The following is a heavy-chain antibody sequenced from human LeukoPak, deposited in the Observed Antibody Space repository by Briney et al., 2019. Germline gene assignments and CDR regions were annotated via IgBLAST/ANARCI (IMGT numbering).Heavy chain of an antibody. J-gene: IGHJ4*02. CDR2: IQYDGSNK. D-gene: IGHD1-26*01. CDR1: GFTFSTSA. V-gene: IGHV3-30*02. CDR3: AKDSGSYSIDY. Sequence: PGGSLRLSCSASGFTFSTSAMHWVRQAPGKGLEWVAFIQYDGSNKYYADSVKGRFTISRDNSKNTLYLQMNSLRAEDTAVYYCAKDSGSYSIDYWGQGTLVTVSS.